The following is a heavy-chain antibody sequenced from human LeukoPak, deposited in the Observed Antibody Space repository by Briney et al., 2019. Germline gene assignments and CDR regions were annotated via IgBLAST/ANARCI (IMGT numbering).Heavy chain of an antibody. J-gene: IGHJ3*02. Sequence: GASVKVSCKASGGTFSSYAISWVRQALGQGLEWMGRIIPILGIANYAQKFQGRVTITADKSTSTAYMELSSLRSEDTAVYYCARVATMVRGVIAFDIWGQGTMVTVSS. CDR1: GGTFSSYA. CDR2: IIPILGIA. D-gene: IGHD3-10*01. CDR3: ARVATMVRGVIAFDI. V-gene: IGHV1-69*04.